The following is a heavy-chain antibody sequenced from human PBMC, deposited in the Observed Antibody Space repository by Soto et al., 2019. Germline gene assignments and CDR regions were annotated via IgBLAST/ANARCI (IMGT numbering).Heavy chain of an antibody. J-gene: IGHJ6*02. CDR2: SSLSGNT. V-gene: IGHV4-4*07. CDR3: ARDLSGYYYGMDV. Sequence: QVHLQESGPGLVKPSETVSLTCAVSGDSITPFSWSWFRQPAGGGLEWIGHSSLSGNTDYNPSLRSRLTVSSDTSKGQFSLRVFSVTAADTAVYYCARDLSGYYYGMDVRGQGTTVTVS. CDR1: GDSITPFS.